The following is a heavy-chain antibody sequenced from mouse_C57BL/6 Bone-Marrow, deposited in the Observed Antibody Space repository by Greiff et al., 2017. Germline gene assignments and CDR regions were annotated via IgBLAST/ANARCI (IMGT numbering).Heavy chain of an antibody. CDR2: INPGGGGT. CDR1: GYAFTNYL. D-gene: IGHD1-1*01. V-gene: IGHV1-54*01. CDR3: ARDGSSYVRYFAY. Sequence: QVQLKESGAELVRPGTSVKVSCKASGYAFTNYLIEWVKQRPGQGLAWIGVINPGGGGTNYNVKFKGKATLTADKSSSTAYMQLSILTSEASAVXFCARDGSSYVRYFAYWGQGTLVTVSA. J-gene: IGHJ3*01.